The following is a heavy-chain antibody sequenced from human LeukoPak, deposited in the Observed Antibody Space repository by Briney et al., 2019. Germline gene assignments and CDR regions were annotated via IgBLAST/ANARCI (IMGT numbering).Heavy chain of an antibody. V-gene: IGHV3-66*01. CDR1: GFTVSSNY. Sequence: PGGSLKLSCAASGFTVSSNYMSWVRQAPGKGLEWVSVIYSGGSTYYADSVKGRFTISRDNSKNTLYLQMNSLRAEDTAVYYCARDSLSYYDSSGSPRGYWGQGTLVTVSS. CDR3: ARDSLSYYDSSGSPRGY. CDR2: IYSGGST. D-gene: IGHD3-22*01. J-gene: IGHJ4*02.